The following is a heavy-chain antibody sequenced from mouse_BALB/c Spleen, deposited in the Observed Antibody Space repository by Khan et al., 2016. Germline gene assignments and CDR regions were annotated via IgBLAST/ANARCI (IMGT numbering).Heavy chain of an antibody. V-gene: IGHV3-8*02. CDR1: GDSITSGY. J-gene: IGHJ4*01. CDR2: ISHSGST. Sequence: EVQLQESGPSLVKLSQTLSLTCSVTGDSITSGYWNWIRKFPGNKLEYMGYISHSGSTYYNPSLKSRISITRDTSKNQYYLQLNSVTTEDPATYYCARYDRSTYVRGMDYWGQGTSVTVSS. D-gene: IGHD1-1*01. CDR3: ARYDRSTYVRGMDY.